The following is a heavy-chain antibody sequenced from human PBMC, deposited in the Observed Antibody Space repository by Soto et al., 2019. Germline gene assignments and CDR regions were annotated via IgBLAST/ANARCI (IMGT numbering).Heavy chain of an antibody. J-gene: IGHJ6*02. CDR2: IIPIFGTA. Sequence: RASVKVSCKASGGTFSSYAISWVRQAPGQGLEWMGGIIPIFGTANYAQKFQGRVTITADESTSTAYMELSSLRSEDTAVYYCARALDIVAVVAATPGPRMDVWGQGTTVTVSS. V-gene: IGHV1-69*13. CDR1: GGTFSSYA. D-gene: IGHD2-15*01. CDR3: ARALDIVAVVAATPGPRMDV.